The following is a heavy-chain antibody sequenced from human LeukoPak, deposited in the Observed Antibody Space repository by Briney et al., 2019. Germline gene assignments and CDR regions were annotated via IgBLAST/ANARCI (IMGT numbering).Heavy chain of an antibody. CDR3: ARAARQGFTMIVVPFFYFDL. D-gene: IGHD3-22*01. Sequence: SETLSLTCAVYGGSSSGYYWSWIRQPPGKGLEWIGEINHSGSTNYNPSLKSRVTISVDTSKNQFSLKLSSVTAADSAVYYCARAARQGFTMIVVPFFYFDLWGRGTLVTVSS. V-gene: IGHV4-34*01. J-gene: IGHJ2*01. CDR1: GGSSSGYY. CDR2: INHSGST.